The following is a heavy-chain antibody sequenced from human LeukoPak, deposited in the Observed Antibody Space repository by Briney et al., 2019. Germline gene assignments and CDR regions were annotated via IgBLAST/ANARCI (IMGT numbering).Heavy chain of an antibody. CDR2: INPNSGGT. Sequence: ASVKVSCKASGYTFTGYYMHWVRQAPGQGLEWMGWINPNSGGTNYAQKFQGRVTMTRDTSISIAYMELSRLRSDDTAVYYCARGSFFDDILTGYDWGQGTLVTVSS. CDR3: ARGSFFDDILTGYD. CDR1: GYTFTGYY. V-gene: IGHV1-2*02. J-gene: IGHJ4*02. D-gene: IGHD3-9*01.